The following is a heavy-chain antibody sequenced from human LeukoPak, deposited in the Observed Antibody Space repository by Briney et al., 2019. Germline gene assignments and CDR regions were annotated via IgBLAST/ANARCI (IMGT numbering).Heavy chain of an antibody. CDR3: ARAKQSGGFDY. CDR1: GGSISSGIYY. V-gene: IGHV4-61*02. CDR2: IYTSGST. D-gene: IGHD6-25*01. Sequence: SQTLSLTCTVSGGSISSGIYYWSWIRQPAGKGLEWIGRIYTSGSTNYNPSLKSRVTISVDTSKNQFSLKLSSVTAADTAVYYCARAKQSGGFDYWGQGTLVTVSS. J-gene: IGHJ4*02.